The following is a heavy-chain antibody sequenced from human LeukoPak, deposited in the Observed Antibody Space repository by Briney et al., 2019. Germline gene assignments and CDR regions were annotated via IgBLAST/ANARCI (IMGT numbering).Heavy chain of an antibody. D-gene: IGHD3-22*01. J-gene: IGHJ3*02. CDR3: ARGLTTMIVVPDDAFDI. V-gene: IGHV3-33*01. CDR1: GFTFSSYG. Sequence: GRSLRLSCAASGFTFSSYGMHWVRQAPGKGLEWVAVIWYDGSNKYYADSVKGRFTISRGNSKNTLYLQMNSLRAEDTAVYYCARGLTTMIVVPDDAFDIWGQGTMVTVSS. CDR2: IWYDGSNK.